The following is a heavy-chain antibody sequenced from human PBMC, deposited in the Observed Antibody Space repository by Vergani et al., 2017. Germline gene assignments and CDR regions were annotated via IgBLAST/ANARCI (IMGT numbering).Heavy chain of an antibody. V-gene: IGHV4-38-2*01. D-gene: IGHD1-26*01. Sequence: QVQLQESGPGLVKPSETLSLTCAVSGYSISSGYYWGWIRQPPGKGLEWIGSIYHSGSTYYNPSLKSRVTISVDTSKNQFSLKLSSVTAADTAVYYCARRGCYYPFDYWGQGTLVTVSS. J-gene: IGHJ4*02. CDR3: ARRGCYYPFDY. CDR2: IYHSGST. CDR1: GYSISSGYY.